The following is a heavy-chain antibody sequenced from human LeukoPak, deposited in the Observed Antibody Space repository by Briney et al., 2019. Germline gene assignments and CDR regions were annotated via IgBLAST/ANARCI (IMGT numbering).Heavy chain of an antibody. Sequence: GVSLRLSCAVSGFNFRDHWMDWVRQAPGKGLQWVGHIKNDGSETYYLDSLKGRFSISRDNTNNALYLQMNSLRVEDTAVYYCVKNDGWFHLAQWGQGTLVTVSS. D-gene: IGHD6-19*01. CDR2: IKNDGSET. CDR3: VKNDGWFHLAQ. CDR1: GFNFRDHW. J-gene: IGHJ4*02. V-gene: IGHV3-7*03.